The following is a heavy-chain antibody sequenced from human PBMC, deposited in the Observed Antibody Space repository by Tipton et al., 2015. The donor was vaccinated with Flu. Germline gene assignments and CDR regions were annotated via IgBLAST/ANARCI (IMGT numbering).Heavy chain of an antibody. J-gene: IGHJ3*02. Sequence: TLSLTCTVSGGSISSHYWSWIRQPPGKGLEWIGYIYYSGSISYNPSLKSRVTISVDTSKNQFSLKLSSVTAADTAVYYCAREWGDAFDIWGQGTMVTVS. CDR3: AREWGDAFDI. V-gene: IGHV4-59*11. CDR1: GGSISSHY. CDR2: IYYSGSI. D-gene: IGHD3-16*01.